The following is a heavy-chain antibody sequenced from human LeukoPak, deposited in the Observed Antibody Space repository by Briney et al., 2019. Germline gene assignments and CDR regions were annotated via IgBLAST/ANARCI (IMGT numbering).Heavy chain of an antibody. Sequence: SETLSLTCTVSGGSISSSSYYWGWIRQPPGKGLEWIGSIYYSGSTYYNPSLKSRVTISVDTSKNQFSLKLSSVTAADTAVYYCARHPYRGYSYGFHNYFDYWGQGTLVTVSS. J-gene: IGHJ4*02. CDR3: ARHPYRGYSYGFHNYFDY. V-gene: IGHV4-39*01. CDR2: IYYSGST. CDR1: GGSISSSSYY. D-gene: IGHD5-18*01.